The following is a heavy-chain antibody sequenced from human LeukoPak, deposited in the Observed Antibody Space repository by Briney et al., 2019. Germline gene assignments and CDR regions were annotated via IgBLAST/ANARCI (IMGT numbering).Heavy chain of an antibody. CDR1: GFTFDDYA. J-gene: IGHJ4*02. V-gene: IGHV3-9*01. CDR2: ISWNSGSI. Sequence: GGSLRLSCAASGFTFDDYAMHWVRQAPGKGLEWVSGISWNSGSIGYADSVKGRFTVSRDTATSPLYLQMNRLRAEHTAVFYCAREDIVATMTFDYWGQGILVTVSS. CDR3: AREDIVATMTFDY. D-gene: IGHD5-12*01.